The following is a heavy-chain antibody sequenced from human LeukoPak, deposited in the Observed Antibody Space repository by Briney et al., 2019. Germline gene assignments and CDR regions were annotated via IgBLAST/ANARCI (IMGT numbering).Heavy chain of an antibody. CDR1: GGTFSSYA. D-gene: IGHD3-10*01. CDR3: ARFRGPIDAFDI. Sequence: SVKVSCKASGGTFSSYASSWVRQAPGQGLEWMGGIIPIFGTANYAQKFQGRVTITADESTSTAYMELSSLRSEDTAVYYCARFRGPIDAFDIWGQGTMVTVSS. V-gene: IGHV1-69*13. CDR2: IIPIFGTA. J-gene: IGHJ3*02.